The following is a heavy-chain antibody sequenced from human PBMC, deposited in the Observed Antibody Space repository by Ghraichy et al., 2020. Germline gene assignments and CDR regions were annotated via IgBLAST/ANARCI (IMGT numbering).Heavy chain of an antibody. Sequence: ASVKVSCKASGYTFTSYYMHWVRQAPGQGLEWMGMINPSGGSTSYAQKFQGRVTMTRDTSTSTVYMELSSLRSEDTAVYYCAREPQVGIVALVPDYWGQGTLVTVSS. J-gene: IGHJ4*02. CDR2: INPSGGST. CDR1: GYTFTSYY. CDR3: AREPQVGIVALVPDY. D-gene: IGHD2-15*01. V-gene: IGHV1-46*03.